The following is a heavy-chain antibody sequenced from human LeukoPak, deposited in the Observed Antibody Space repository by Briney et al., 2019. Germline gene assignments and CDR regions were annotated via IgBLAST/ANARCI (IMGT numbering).Heavy chain of an antibody. V-gene: IGHV3-30*03. D-gene: IGHD6-13*01. CDR1: GFTFSSYG. J-gene: IGHJ4*02. CDR3: ARNEGGIAAAGHFDY. Sequence: PGGSLRLSCAASGFTFSSYGMHWVRQAPGKGLEWVAVISYDGSNKYYADSVKGRFTISRDNSKNTLYLQMGSLRAEDMAVYYCARNEGGIAAAGHFDYWGQGTLVTVSS. CDR2: ISYDGSNK.